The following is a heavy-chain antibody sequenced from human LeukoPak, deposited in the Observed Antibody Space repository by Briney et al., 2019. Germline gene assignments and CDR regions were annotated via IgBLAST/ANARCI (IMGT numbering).Heavy chain of an antibody. Sequence: KTSETLSLTCTVSGGPISSYYWSWIRQPPGKGLEWMGYIYYSGSTNYNPSLKSRVTISVDTSKNQFSLKLSSVTAADTAVYYCARGYYYDSSGSGAFDIWGQGTMVTVSS. V-gene: IGHV4-59*08. CDR1: GGPISSYY. D-gene: IGHD3-22*01. CDR3: ARGYYYDSSGSGAFDI. CDR2: IYYSGST. J-gene: IGHJ3*02.